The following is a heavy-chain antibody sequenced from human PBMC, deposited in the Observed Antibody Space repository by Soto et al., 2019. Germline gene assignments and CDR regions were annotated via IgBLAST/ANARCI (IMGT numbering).Heavy chain of an antibody. CDR2: IYYSGTT. D-gene: IGHD7-27*01. V-gene: IGHV4-30-4*08. J-gene: IGHJ4*02. CDR3: ARGPSGDKVHY. Sequence: SETLSLTCTVSGGSISSGGYYWSWIRQHPGKGLEWIGYIYYSGTTYTNPSLRSQVAISLDTSKNHFSLTLSSVTAADTVVYYCARGPSGDKVHYWGQGALVTVSS. CDR1: GGSISSGGYY.